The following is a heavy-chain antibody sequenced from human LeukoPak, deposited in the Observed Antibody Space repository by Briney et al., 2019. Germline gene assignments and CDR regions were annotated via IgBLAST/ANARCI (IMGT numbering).Heavy chain of an antibody. J-gene: IGHJ4*02. Sequence: GGSLRLSCAASGFTFSSYSMSWVRQAPGKGLEWVSSISSSSSYIYYADSVKGRFTISRDNAKNSLYLQMNSLRAEDTAVYYCATLSRNGDYGDYWGQGTLVTVSS. CDR2: ISSSSSYI. D-gene: IGHD2-8*01. CDR3: ATLSRNGDYGDY. V-gene: IGHV3-21*01. CDR1: GFTFSSYS.